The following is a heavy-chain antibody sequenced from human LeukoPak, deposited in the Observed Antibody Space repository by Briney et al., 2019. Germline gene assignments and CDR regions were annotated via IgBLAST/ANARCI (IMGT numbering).Heavy chain of an antibody. D-gene: IGHD2-2*01. J-gene: IGHJ4*02. Sequence: KPGESLKISCKGSGYSFTSYWIGWVRQMPGKGLEWMGIIYPGDSDTRYSPSFQGQVTISADKSISTAYLQWSSLKASDTAMYYCARHGLYCSSTSCYLFDYWGQGTLVTVSS. V-gene: IGHV5-51*01. CDR1: GYSFTSYW. CDR3: ARHGLYCSSTSCYLFDY. CDR2: IYPGDSDT.